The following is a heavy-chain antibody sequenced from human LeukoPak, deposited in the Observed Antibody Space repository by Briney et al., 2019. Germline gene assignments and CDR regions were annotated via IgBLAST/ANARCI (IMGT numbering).Heavy chain of an antibody. J-gene: IGHJ4*02. CDR2: INHNGNVN. CDR3: ARDRRRGGSYYPDY. CDR1: GFTFSSYW. V-gene: IGHV3-7*03. D-gene: IGHD1-26*01. Sequence: GGSLRLSCAASGFTFSSYWMNWARQAPGKGLEWVASINHNGNVNYYVDSVKGRFTISRDNAKNSLYLQMSNLRAEDTAVYYCARDRRRGGSYYPDYWGQGTLVTVSS.